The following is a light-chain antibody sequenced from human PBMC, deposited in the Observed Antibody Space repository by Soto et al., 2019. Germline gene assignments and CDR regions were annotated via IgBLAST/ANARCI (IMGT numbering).Light chain of an antibody. V-gene: IGKV1-39*01. CDR1: QAIGND. CDR2: DAS. CDR3: QQSYTTPWT. J-gene: IGKJ1*01. Sequence: DIQMTQSPSSLSASVGDRVTITCRASQAIGNDLNWYQRRPGKAPNLLIFDASTLQTGVPSRFSGSGSGTHFTLTINGLQPEDSSIYYCQQSYTTPWTFGQGTKVDNK.